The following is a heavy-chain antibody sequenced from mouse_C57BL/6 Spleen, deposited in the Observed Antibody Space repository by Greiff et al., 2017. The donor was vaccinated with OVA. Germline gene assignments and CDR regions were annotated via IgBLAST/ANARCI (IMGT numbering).Heavy chain of an antibody. CDR3: ARENGLGSRWYFDV. D-gene: IGHD4-1*01. J-gene: IGHJ1*03. CDR1: GFSLTSYG. Sequence: QVQLQQSGPGLVQPSQSLSITCTVSGFSLTSYGVHWVRQSPGKGLEWLGVIWSGGSTDYNAAFISRLSISKDNSKSQVFFKMNSLQADDTAIYYCARENGLGSRWYFDVWGTGTTVTVSS. V-gene: IGHV2-2*01. CDR2: IWSGGST.